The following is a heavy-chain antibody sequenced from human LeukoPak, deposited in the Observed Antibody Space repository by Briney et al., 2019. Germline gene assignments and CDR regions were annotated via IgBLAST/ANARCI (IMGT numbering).Heavy chain of an antibody. CDR1: GFTFSSYA. V-gene: IGHV3-23*01. CDR3: AKEGRYSSSWYDYFDY. CDR2: ISGSGGST. Sequence: AGGSLRLSCAASGFTFSSYAMSWVRQSPGKGLEWVSVISGSGGSTYYADSVKGRFTISRDNSKNTLYLQMNSLRAEDTAVYYCAKEGRYSSSWYDYFDYWGQGTLVTVSS. J-gene: IGHJ4*02. D-gene: IGHD6-13*01.